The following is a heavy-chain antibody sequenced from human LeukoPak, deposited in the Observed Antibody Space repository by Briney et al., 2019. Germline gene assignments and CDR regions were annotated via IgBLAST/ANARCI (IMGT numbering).Heavy chain of an antibody. Sequence: SETLSLTCTVSGGSISSYYWSWIRQPPGKGLEWIGYIYYSGSTNYNPSLKSRVTISVDTSKNQFSLKLSSVTAADTAVYYCARKLYGSGSHYTYYYYYYGMDVWGQGTTVTVSS. CDR2: IYYSGST. CDR3: ARKLYGSGSHYTYYYYYYGMDV. D-gene: IGHD3-10*01. V-gene: IGHV4-59*12. J-gene: IGHJ6*02. CDR1: GGSISSYY.